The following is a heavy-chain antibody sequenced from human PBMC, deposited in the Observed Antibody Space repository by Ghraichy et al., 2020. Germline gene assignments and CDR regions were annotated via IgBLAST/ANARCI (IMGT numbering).Heavy chain of an antibody. D-gene: IGHD5-18*01. CDR1: GGSISSYY. CDR2: IYYSGST. V-gene: IGHV4-59*01. J-gene: IGHJ4*02. CDR3: ARVPMTNSYGFMSVGYYFDY. Sequence: SETLSLTCTVSGGSISSYYWSWIRQPPGKGLEWIGYIYYSGSTNYNPSLKSRVTISVDTSKNQFSLKLSSVTAADTAVYYCARVPMTNSYGFMSVGYYFDYWGQGTLVTVSS.